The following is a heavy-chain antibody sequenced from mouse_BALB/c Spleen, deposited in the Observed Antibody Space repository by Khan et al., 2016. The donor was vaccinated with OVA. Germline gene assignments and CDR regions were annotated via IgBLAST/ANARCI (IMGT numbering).Heavy chain of an antibody. J-gene: IGHJ3*01. CDR2: INPSNGYT. V-gene: IGHV1-4*01. Sequence: QVQLKQSGAELARPGASVKMSCKASGYTFTSYTIHWIKLRPGQGPEWIGYINPSNGYTNYNQKFKDKATLTANKSSTTAEMQLRGLTSGDSAVYICVRDGAYYRNEGWFAYWGQGTLVTVSA. CDR3: VRDGAYYRNEGWFAY. CDR1: GYTFTSYT. D-gene: IGHD2-14*01.